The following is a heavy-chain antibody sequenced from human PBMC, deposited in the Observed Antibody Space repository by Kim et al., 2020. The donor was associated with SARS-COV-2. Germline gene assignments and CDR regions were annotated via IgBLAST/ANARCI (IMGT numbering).Heavy chain of an antibody. CDR1: GFTFSSYA. V-gene: IGHV3-30-3*01. D-gene: IGHD2-2*01. J-gene: IGHJ6*01. Sequence: GGSLRLSCAASGFTFSSYAMHWVRQAPGKGLEWVAVISYDGSNKYYADSVKGRFTISRDNSKNTLYLQMNSLRAEDTAVYYCAREYQLPRRGRIGAYGM. CDR2: ISYDGSNK. CDR3: AREYQLPRRGRIGAYGM.